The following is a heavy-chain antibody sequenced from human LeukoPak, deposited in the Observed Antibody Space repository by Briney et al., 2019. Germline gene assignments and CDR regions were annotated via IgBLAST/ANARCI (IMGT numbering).Heavy chain of an antibody. J-gene: IGHJ4*02. V-gene: IGHV3-21*01. CDR1: GFNFSSYS. D-gene: IGHD3-22*01. Sequence: PGGSLRLSCAASGFNFSSYSMNWVRQAPGKGLEWVSSFSSSSSFRYYADSVKGRFTISRDNAKNSLYLQMNSLRAEDTAVYYCARESSGYFYWGQGTLVTVSS. CDR3: ARESSGYFY. CDR2: FSSSSSFR.